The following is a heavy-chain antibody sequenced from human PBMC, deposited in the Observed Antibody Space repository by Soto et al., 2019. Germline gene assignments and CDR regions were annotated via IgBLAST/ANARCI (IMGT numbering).Heavy chain of an antibody. CDR2: INSDGSST. V-gene: IGHV3-74*01. CDR3: ARDRTSQLIYYYGSESQAGYFDL. D-gene: IGHD3-10*01. CDR1: GFTFSSYW. Sequence: EVQLVESGGGLVQPGGSLRLSCAASGFTFSSYWMHWVRQAPGKGLVWVSRINSDGSSTSYADSVKGRFTISRDNAKNTLDLQMNSLRAEDTAVYYCARDRTSQLIYYYGSESQAGYFDLWGRGTLVTVSS. J-gene: IGHJ2*01.